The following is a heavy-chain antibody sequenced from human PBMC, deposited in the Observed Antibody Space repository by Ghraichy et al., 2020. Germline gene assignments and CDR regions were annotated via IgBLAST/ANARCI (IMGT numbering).Heavy chain of an antibody. D-gene: IGHD6-13*01. CDR1: GGSISSYY. V-gene: IGHV4-4*07. CDR2: IYTSGST. Sequence: SETLSLTCTVSGGSISSYYWSWIRQPAGKGLEWIGRIYTSGSTNYNPSLKSRVTMSVDTSKNQFSLKLSSVTAADTAVYYCARDHFVRIAAAGTNWFDPWDQGTLVTVSS. J-gene: IGHJ5*02. CDR3: ARDHFVRIAAAGTNWFDP.